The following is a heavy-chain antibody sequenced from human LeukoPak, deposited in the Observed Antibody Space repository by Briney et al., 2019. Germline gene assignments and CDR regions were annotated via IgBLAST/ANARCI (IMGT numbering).Heavy chain of an antibody. CDR2: IYYSGST. J-gene: IGHJ6*02. D-gene: IGHD3-3*01. CDR1: GGSISSSSYY. Sequence: PSETLSLTCTVSGGSISSSSYYWGWIRQPPGKGLEWIGSIYYSGSTYYNPSLKSRVTISVDTSKNQFSLKLSSVTAADTAVYYCARYSGRQLFGVVIKDYYYGMDVWGQGTTVTVSS. CDR3: ARYSGRQLFGVVIKDYYYGMDV. V-gene: IGHV4-39*07.